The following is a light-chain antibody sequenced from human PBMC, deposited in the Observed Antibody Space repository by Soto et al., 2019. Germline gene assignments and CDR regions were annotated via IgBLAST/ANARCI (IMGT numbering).Light chain of an antibody. J-gene: IGKJ1*01. CDR3: QQYNNWPWT. Sequence: EIVMTQSPATLSVSPGERATLSCRASQTVSSNLAWYQQKPGQPPRLLMYGVYTRAPGTPARFSGSGSGTDFTLTISSLQSEDFAVYYCQQYNNWPWTFGQGTKVDIK. CDR1: QTVSSN. V-gene: IGKV3D-15*01. CDR2: GVY.